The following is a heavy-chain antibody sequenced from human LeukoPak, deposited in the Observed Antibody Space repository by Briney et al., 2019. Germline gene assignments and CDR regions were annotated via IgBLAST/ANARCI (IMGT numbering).Heavy chain of an antibody. CDR2: IYYSGCT. D-gene: IGHD3-10*01. Sequence: SETLSLNCTVSGGSICSGDYYWRWIRQPPGKGLEWIGYIYYSGCTYYNPSLRSRVAMSVDTSKNQFSLKLSSVTAAETAGYYCASITMVRGAYAQIDDWGQGTLVTVSS. J-gene: IGHJ4*02. CDR3: ASITMVRGAYAQIDD. V-gene: IGHV4-30-4*01. CDR1: GGSICSGDYY.